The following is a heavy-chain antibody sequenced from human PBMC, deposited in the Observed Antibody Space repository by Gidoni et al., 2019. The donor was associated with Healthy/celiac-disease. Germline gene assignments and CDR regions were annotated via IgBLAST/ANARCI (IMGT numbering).Heavy chain of an antibody. J-gene: IGHJ5*02. D-gene: IGHD2-2*01. CDR2: IYYSGST. V-gene: IGHV4-59*01. Sequence: QVQLQESGPGLVKPSETLSLTCTVSGGSISSYYWSWIRQPPGKGLEWIGYIYYSGSTNYNPSLKSRVTISVDTSKNQFSLKLSSVTAADTAVYYCARASPLVPAAILDAGWFDPWGQGTLVTVSS. CDR3: ARASPLVPAAILDAGWFDP. CDR1: GGSISSYY.